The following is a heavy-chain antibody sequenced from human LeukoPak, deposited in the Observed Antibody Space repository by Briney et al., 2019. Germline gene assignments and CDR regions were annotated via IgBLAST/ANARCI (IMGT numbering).Heavy chain of an antibody. CDR3: ARVTAVAGTSVGVDA. Sequence: GGSLRLSCAASGFTFSNYWMHWVRHTPGKGLVWVSRINSDASVTTYADSVKGRFTISRDNAKNTLYLQMNSLRAEDTAVYYCARVTAVAGTSVGVDAWGQGILVTVS. D-gene: IGHD6-19*01. CDR1: GFTFSNYW. CDR2: INSDASVT. V-gene: IGHV3-74*01. J-gene: IGHJ4*02.